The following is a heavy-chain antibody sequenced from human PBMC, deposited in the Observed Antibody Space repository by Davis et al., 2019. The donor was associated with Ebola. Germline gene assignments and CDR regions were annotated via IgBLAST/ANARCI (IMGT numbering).Heavy chain of an antibody. CDR3: ARDRAGTAATSGWFDP. CDR2: INPDNGGT. J-gene: IGHJ5*02. CDR1: GYSFTGYY. Sequence: ASVKVSCKASGYSFTGYYIHWVRQAPGQGPECVGWINPDNGGTSYTEEFEGRVTMTRDTSTNTVYMDLSSLTSEDTAVYFCARDRAGTAATSGWFDPWGHGTLVTVSA. D-gene: IGHD2-21*02. V-gene: IGHV1-2*02.